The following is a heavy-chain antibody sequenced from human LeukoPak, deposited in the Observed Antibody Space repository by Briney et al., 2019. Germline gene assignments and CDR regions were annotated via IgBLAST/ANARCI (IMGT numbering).Heavy chain of an antibody. D-gene: IGHD2-2*01. CDR1: GFTFSNYA. V-gene: IGHV3-23*01. CDR2: ISGNGGTT. Sequence: PGGSLRLSCAASGFTFSNYAMSWVRQAPGKGLEWVSTISGNGGTTYYADSVKGRFTISRDNSRNTLYLQMNSLRAEDTAVYHCAKAGVKYCSSASCNFDYWGQGNLVTVSS. CDR3: AKAGVKYCSSASCNFDY. J-gene: IGHJ4*02.